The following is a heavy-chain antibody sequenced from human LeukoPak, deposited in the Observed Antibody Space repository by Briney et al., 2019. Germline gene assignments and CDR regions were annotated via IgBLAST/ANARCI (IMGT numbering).Heavy chain of an antibody. V-gene: IGHV4-39*02. D-gene: IGHD6-6*01. CDR2: GLYTGNT. CDR1: GGSIAVNHYY. Sequence: SETLSLTCSVSGGSIAVNHYYWGWIRQPPGEGLEWIGSGLYTGNTYSNPSLRSRVTISVDTSKNEFSLKMNSVTAADTAVYYCAREHRSSKYFDSWGQGALMIVSS. J-gene: IGHJ4*02. CDR3: AREHRSSKYFDS.